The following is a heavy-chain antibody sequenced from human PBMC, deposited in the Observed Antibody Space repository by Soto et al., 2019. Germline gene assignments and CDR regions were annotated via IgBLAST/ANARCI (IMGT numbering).Heavy chain of an antibody. Sequence: ASVKVSCKASGYTFTSYGISWVRQAPGQGLEWMGWISAYNGNTKYVQKFQGRVTMTTDTSTSTAYMELRSLRSDDTAVYYCARVQIGYCSSTSCNYGMDVWGQGTTVTVSS. CDR3: ARVQIGYCSSTSCNYGMDV. J-gene: IGHJ6*02. D-gene: IGHD2-2*01. CDR1: GYTFTSYG. V-gene: IGHV1-18*01. CDR2: ISAYNGNT.